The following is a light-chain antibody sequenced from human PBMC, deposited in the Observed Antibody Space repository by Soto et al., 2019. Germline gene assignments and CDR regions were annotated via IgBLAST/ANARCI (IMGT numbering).Light chain of an antibody. V-gene: IGKV1-27*01. Sequence: DIQMTQSRSSLSASVGASVTITCRASQGISSYLAWYQQKPGKVPRLLIYAASTLQSGVPSRFSGSGSGTDFTLTISSLQPEDVATYYWQKYDSAPSLTFGGGTKVEIK. CDR1: QGISSY. J-gene: IGKJ4*01. CDR3: QKYDSAPSLT. CDR2: AAS.